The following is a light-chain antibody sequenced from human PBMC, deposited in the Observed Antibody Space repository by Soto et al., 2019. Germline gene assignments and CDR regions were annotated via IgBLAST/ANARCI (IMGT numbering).Light chain of an antibody. Sequence: ETVLTQSPGTLSLSPGERATLFCRASQSLSSSYLAWYQQRPGQAPRLLIYGASSRATGIPDRFSGSVSGTDFTLTISRLEPEDFAVYYCQQHGSSPPSWTFGQGSKVEIK. CDR2: GAS. J-gene: IGKJ1*01. V-gene: IGKV3-20*01. CDR3: QQHGSSPPSWT. CDR1: QSLSSSY.